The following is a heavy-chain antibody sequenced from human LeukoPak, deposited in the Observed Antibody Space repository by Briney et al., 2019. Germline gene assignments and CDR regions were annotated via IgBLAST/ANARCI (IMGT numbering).Heavy chain of an antibody. CDR2: IHSSGTT. V-gene: IGHV4-59*01. CDR3: ARDRSAATHWYFDL. CDR1: GGSISNYY. J-gene: IGHJ2*01. D-gene: IGHD3-3*01. Sequence: SETLSLTCTVFGGSISNYYWSWIRQPPEKGLEWIGFIHSSGTTSYNPSFKSRVTISVDASNNQFSLKLSSVTAADTAVYYCARDRSAATHWYFDLWGRGTLVTVSS.